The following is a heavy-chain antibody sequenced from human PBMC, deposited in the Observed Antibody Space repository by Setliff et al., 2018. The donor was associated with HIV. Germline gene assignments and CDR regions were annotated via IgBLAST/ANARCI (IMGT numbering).Heavy chain of an antibody. CDR1: SDSLDSGSFY. D-gene: IGHD6-13*01. CDR2: LYYSGST. V-gene: IGHV4-61*01. CDR3: ARDGGGSSWYRESAFDI. Sequence: PSETLSLTCTVSSDSLDSGSFYWTWIRQSPGKGLEWIGHLYYSGSTNYNPSLKSRVTISVDTSKNQFSLKLSSVTAADTAVYYCARDGGGSSWYRESAFDIWGQGTMVTVSS. J-gene: IGHJ3*02.